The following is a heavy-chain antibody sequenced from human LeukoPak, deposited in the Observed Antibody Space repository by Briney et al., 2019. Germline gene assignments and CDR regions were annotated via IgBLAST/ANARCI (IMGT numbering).Heavy chain of an antibody. CDR2: INSDGSST. V-gene: IGHV3-74*01. CDR3: AREGSGGAFDI. D-gene: IGHD6-25*01. CDR1: GFTFSSYW. Sequence: GGSLRLSCAASGFTFSSYWMHWVRQAPGKGLVWVSRINSDGSSTNYADSVKGRFTISRDNAKNTLYLQMNSLRAEDTAVYYCAREGSGGAFDIWGQGTMVTVSS. J-gene: IGHJ3*02.